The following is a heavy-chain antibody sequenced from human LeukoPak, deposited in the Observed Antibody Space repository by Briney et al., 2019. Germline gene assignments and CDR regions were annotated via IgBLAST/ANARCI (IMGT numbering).Heavy chain of an antibody. CDR2: IKSKTDGGTT. CDR1: GFTFSNAW. V-gene: IGHV3-15*01. J-gene: IGHJ4*02. CDR3: TKHTRETTVDY. D-gene: IGHD1-1*01. Sequence: GGSLRLSCAASGFTFSNAWMSWVRQAPGKGLEWVARIKSKTDGGTTDYAAPVKGRFTISRDDSKNTLYLQMNSLKTEDTAVYYCTKHTRETTVDYWGQGTLVTVSS.